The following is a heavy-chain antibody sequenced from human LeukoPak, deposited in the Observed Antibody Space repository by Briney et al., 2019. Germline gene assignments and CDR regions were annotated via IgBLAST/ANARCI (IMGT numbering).Heavy chain of an antibody. V-gene: IGHV4-38-2*02. CDR1: GYSISSGYY. CDR2: IYHSGST. J-gene: IGHJ5*02. Sequence: SETLSLTCTVSGYSISSGYYWGWIRQLPGKGLEWIGSIYHSGSTYYNPSLKSRVTISVDTPKNQFSLKLSSVTAADTAVYYCARGPPNIVATVRPLRRWFDPWGQGTLVTVSS. D-gene: IGHD5-12*01. CDR3: ARGPPNIVATVRPLRRWFDP.